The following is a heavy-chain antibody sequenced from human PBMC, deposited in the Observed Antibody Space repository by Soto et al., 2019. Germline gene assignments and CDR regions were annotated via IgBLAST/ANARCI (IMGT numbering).Heavy chain of an antibody. CDR2: ISRDGGTK. V-gene: IGHV3-30*03. J-gene: IGHJ4*02. Sequence: QVQLVESGGGVVQPGRSLRLSCAVSGFTVSTYGMHWVRQAPGKGLEWVAVISRDGGTKYYADSVKGRFTISRDNSRNTRFLEMNSLRGDGTAVYYCTGEVASGYWGQGTLVNVSS. CDR1: GFTVSTYG. CDR3: TGEVASGY. D-gene: IGHD2-8*02.